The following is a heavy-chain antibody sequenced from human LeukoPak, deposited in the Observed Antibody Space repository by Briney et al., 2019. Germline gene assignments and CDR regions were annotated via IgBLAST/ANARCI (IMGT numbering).Heavy chain of an antibody. CDR2: IYYSGST. CDR1: GGSISGYY. Sequence: PSETLSLTCTVSGGSISGYYWSWIRQPPGKGLEWIGYIYYSGSTDYNPSLKSRVTISVDTSKNQFSLKLSSVTAADTAIYYCARHHHLDNSGYCPGSYYYGMDVWGQGTTVTVSS. CDR3: ARHHHLDNSGYCPGSYYYGMDV. J-gene: IGHJ6*02. D-gene: IGHD3-22*01. V-gene: IGHV4-59*01.